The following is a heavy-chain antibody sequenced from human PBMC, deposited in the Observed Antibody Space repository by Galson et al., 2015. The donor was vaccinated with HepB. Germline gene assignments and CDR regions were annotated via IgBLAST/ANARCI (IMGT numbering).Heavy chain of an antibody. CDR2: IYYSGST. J-gene: IGHJ5*02. V-gene: IGHV4-59*01. Sequence: LSLTCTVSGGSIGSYYWSWIRQPPGKGLEWIGYIYYSGSTNYNPSLKSRVTISVDTSKNQFSLKLSSVTAADTAVYYCARGRGYDFWSGPPYNWFDPWGQGTLVTVSS. CDR1: GGSIGSYY. CDR3: ARGRGYDFWSGPPYNWFDP. D-gene: IGHD3-3*01.